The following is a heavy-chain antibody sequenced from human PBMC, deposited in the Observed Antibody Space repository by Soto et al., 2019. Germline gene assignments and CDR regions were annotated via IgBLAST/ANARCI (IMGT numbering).Heavy chain of an antibody. CDR1: GFTFDDYA. J-gene: IGHJ4*02. Sequence: EVQLVESGGGLVQPGRSLRLSCAASGFTFDDYAMHWVRQAPGKGLEWVSGITWNSGRIAYADSVKGRFTISRDNAKNSLYLQINSLRAEDTALYYCAKEIRAALQAFDYWGQGTLVTVSS. CDR2: ITWNSGRI. D-gene: IGHD6-6*01. V-gene: IGHV3-9*01. CDR3: AKEIRAALQAFDY.